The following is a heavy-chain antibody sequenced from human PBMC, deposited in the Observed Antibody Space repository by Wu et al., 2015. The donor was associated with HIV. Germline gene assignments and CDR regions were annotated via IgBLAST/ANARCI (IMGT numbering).Heavy chain of an antibody. CDR2: INPNSGGT. CDR1: GYTFTGYY. CDR3: AREGYSSGGVSAFDI. D-gene: IGHD6-19*01. V-gene: IGHV1-2*02. J-gene: IGHJ3*02. Sequence: QVQLVQSGAEVKKPGASVKVSCKASGYTFTGYYMHWVRQAPGQGLEWMGWINPNSGGTNYAQKFQGRVTMTRDTSISTAYMELSRLRSDDTAVYYCAREGYSSGGVSAFDIWGQGTMVTVSS.